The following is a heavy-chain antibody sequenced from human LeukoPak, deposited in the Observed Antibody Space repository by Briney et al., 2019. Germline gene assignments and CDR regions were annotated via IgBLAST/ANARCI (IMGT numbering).Heavy chain of an antibody. V-gene: IGHV4-34*01. J-gene: IGHJ4*02. CDR2: INHSGST. Sequence: SETLSLICAVYGGSFSGYYWSWIRQPPGKGLEWIGEINHSGSTNYNPSLKSRVTISVDTSKNQCSLKLSSVTAADTAVYYCARDVNTTYYFDYWGQGTLVTVSS. D-gene: IGHD5-18*01. CDR1: GGSFSGYY. CDR3: ARDVNTTYYFDY.